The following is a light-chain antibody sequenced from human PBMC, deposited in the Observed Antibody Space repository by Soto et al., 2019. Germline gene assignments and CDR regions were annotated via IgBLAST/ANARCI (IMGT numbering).Light chain of an antibody. Sequence: QSALTQPASVSGSPGQSITISCTGTSGDVGRYNLVSWYQHHPGKAPKLMIYEGSKRPSGVSNRFSGSKSGSTASLTISGLQAEDEADYYCCSYARSSTYVFGTGTKLTVL. J-gene: IGLJ1*01. CDR1: SGDVGRYNL. CDR3: CSYARSSTYV. V-gene: IGLV2-23*01. CDR2: EGS.